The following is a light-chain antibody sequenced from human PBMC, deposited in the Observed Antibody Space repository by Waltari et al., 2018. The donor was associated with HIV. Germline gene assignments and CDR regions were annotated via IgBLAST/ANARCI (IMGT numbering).Light chain of an antibody. Sequence: QSVLTQPPSVSGAPGQRVTISCTGRRSHIGAGYDVPWYQQLPGIAPKLLIFGYNSRPSGVPDRFSGSKSGTSASLAITGLQAEDEADYFCQSYDSSLSGWVFGGGTKLTVL. V-gene: IGLV1-40*01. CDR3: QSYDSSLSGWV. CDR2: GYN. CDR1: RSHIGAGYD. J-gene: IGLJ3*02.